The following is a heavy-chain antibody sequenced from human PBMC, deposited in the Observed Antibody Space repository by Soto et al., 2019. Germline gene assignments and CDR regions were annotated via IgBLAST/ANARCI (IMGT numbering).Heavy chain of an antibody. Sequence: PSETLSLTCTVSGGSISGGVHSWSWIRQPPGKGLEWIGHIFDSGSTYYNPSLKSRLTISVDTSKNQFSLRLSSVTAAYTAGDNRPREIMPLTNDWYFDLWGRGTLVPVSS. CDR2: IFDSGST. CDR3: PREIMPLTNDWYFDL. CDR1: GGSISGGVHS. D-gene: IGHD2-8*01. J-gene: IGHJ2*01. V-gene: IGHV4-30-4*01.